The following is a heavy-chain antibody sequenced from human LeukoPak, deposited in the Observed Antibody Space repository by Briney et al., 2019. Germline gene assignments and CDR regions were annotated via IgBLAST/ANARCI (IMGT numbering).Heavy chain of an antibody. CDR2: IYYSGST. Sequence: SETLSLTCTASGGSISSSSYYWGWIRQPPGKGLEWIGSIYYSGSTYYNPSLKSRVTISIDTSKNQFSLKLSSVTAADTAVYYCARVHGGPDQPNWYFDLWGRGTLVTVSS. D-gene: IGHD2-15*01. J-gene: IGHJ2*01. CDR3: ARVHGGPDQPNWYFDL. V-gene: IGHV4-39*07. CDR1: GGSISSSSYY.